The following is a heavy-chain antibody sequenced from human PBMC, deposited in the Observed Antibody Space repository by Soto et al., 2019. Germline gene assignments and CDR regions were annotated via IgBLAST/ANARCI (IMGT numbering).Heavy chain of an antibody. V-gene: IGHV3-48*03. D-gene: IGHD6-13*01. CDR1: GFTFSSYE. CDR3: ARTMYSSSWYYYYYCMDV. CDR2: ISSSGSTI. J-gene: IGHJ6*02. Sequence: RLSCAASGFTFSSYEMNWVRQAPGKGLEWVSYISSSGSTIYYADSVKGRFTISRDNAKNSLYLQMNSLRAEDTAVYYCARTMYSSSWYYYYYCMDVWGQGTTVTVSS.